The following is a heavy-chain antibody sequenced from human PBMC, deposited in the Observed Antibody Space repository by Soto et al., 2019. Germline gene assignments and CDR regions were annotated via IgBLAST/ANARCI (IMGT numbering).Heavy chain of an antibody. V-gene: IGHV3-7*03. J-gene: IGHJ4*02. Sequence: AGSMTLSSAASGFTISSYWMSWVRQASEEGLVWVANIQQDGREDYYVDSVRGGFTLSRDKAENCLCLQMNSLRVEETAVYYCLREFEGSYGYGPFDYWGQGALVTVYS. CDR2: IQQDGRED. D-gene: IGHD5-18*01. CDR1: GFTISSYW. CDR3: LREFEGSYGYGPFDY.